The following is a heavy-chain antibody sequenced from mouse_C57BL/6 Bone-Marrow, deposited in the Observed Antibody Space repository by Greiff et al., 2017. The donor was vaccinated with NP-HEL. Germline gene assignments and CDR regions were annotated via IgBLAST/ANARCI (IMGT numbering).Heavy chain of an antibody. D-gene: IGHD2-3*01. CDR1: GYTFTSYW. Sequence: VQLQQPGAELVRPGSSVKLSCKASGYTFTSYWMHWVKQRPIQGLEWIGNIDPSDSETHYNQKFKDKATLTVDKSSSTAYMQLSSLTSEDSAVYYCARGYYVSWFAYWGQGTLVTVSA. CDR2: IDPSDSET. V-gene: IGHV1-52*01. CDR3: ARGYYVSWFAY. J-gene: IGHJ3*01.